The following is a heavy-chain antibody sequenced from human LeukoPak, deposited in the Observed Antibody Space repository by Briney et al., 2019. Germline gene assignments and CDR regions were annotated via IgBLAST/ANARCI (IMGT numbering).Heavy chain of an antibody. J-gene: IGHJ6*03. CDR1: GYTFTSYG. Sequence: ASVKVSCKASGYTFTSYGISWVRQAPGQGLEWIGWIRAFNGNTNYAQKLQGGVTMTTDTSTSTAYMELRSLRSDDTAVYYCARSRSSNWNYVLSSRHYYYMDVWGKGTTVTVSS. V-gene: IGHV1-18*01. CDR3: ARSRSSNWNYVLSSRHYYYMDV. CDR2: IRAFNGNT. D-gene: IGHD1-7*01.